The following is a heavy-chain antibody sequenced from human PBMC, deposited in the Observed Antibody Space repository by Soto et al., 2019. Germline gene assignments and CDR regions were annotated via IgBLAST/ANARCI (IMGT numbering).Heavy chain of an antibody. Sequence: EVQLVESGGGLVKPGGSLRLSCAASGFSFSTYSMNWVRQAPGKGLEWVSSINEDSTYIYYAESVRGRFTLSRDNAEYSLYQKMNGLRAEDTVVDYCVRDFGRYSRAAYMDCWGDGATVTVSS. CDR1: GFSFSTYS. V-gene: IGHV3-21*02. J-gene: IGHJ6*03. CDR3: VRDFGRYSRAAYMDC. CDR2: INEDSTYI. D-gene: IGHD3-9*01.